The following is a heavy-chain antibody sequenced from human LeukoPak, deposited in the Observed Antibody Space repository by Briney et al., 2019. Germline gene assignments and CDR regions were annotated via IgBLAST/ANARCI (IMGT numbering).Heavy chain of an antibody. CDR1: GFTISSNY. D-gene: IGHD1-26*01. J-gene: IGHJ4*02. V-gene: IGHV3-53*01. CDR2: IYSGGST. Sequence: GGSLRLSCAASGFTISSNYMSWVRQAPGKGLEWVSVIYSGGSTYYADSLKGRFTISRDDAKNSLYLQMNSLKAEDTAVYYCARDFGHQVGATRYYFDYWGQGTLVTVSS. CDR3: ARDFGHQVGATRYYFDY.